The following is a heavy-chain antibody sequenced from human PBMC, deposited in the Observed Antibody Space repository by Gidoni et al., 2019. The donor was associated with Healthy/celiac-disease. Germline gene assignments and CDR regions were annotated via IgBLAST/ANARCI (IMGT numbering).Heavy chain of an antibody. CDR3: ARDSTTVTTRGYYFDY. D-gene: IGHD4-4*01. CDR2: ISSSSSSL. Sequence: EVQLVESGGGRVKPGGSLRLSCAASGFPFSSYSMNWVRQAPGKGLEWVSSISSSSSSLYSAASVNGRFTISRDNAKNSLYLQMNSLSAEDTAVYYCARDSTTVTTRGYYFDYWGQGTLVTVSS. J-gene: IGHJ4*02. V-gene: IGHV3-21*01. CDR1: GFPFSSYS.